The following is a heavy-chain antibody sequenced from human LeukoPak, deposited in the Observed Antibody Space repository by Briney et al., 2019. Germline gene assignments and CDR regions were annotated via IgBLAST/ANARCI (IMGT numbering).Heavy chain of an antibody. D-gene: IGHD3-22*01. CDR2: IWYDGSNK. J-gene: IGHJ4*02. CDR3: AGDDPVYDSSGYYYSAGSLDY. CDR1: GFTFSSYG. Sequence: PGRSLRLSCAASGFTFSSYGMHWVRQAPGKGLEWVAVIWYDGSNKYYADSVKGRFTISRDNSKNTLYLQMNSLRAEDTAVYYCAGDDPVYDSSGYYYSAGSLDYWGQGTLVTVSS. V-gene: IGHV3-33*01.